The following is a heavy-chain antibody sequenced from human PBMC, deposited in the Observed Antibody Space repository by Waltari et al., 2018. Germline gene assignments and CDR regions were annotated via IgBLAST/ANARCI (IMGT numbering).Heavy chain of an antibody. D-gene: IGHD6-13*01. CDR1: GAPFRSYA. CDR3: ARSGQQLVDYYYYGMDV. J-gene: IGHJ6*02. Sequence: QVQLVQSGAEVKKPGSSVKVSCKASGAPFRSYALRWVRQPSGQGLEWMGRIIPILGIANYAQKFQGRVTITADKSTSTAYMELSSLRSEDTAVYYCARSGQQLVDYYYYGMDVWGQGTTVTVSS. V-gene: IGHV1-69*09. CDR2: IIPILGIA.